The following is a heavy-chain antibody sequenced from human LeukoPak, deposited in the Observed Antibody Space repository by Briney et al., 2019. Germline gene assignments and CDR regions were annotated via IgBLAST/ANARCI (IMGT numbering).Heavy chain of an antibody. Sequence: PGGSLRLSCAASGFTFSSYAMSWVRQAPGKGLEWVSAISGSGGSTYYADSVKGRFTISRDNSKNTLYLQMNSLRAEDTAVYYCAKGAITIFGVVIATNWFDPWGQGTLVTASS. J-gene: IGHJ5*02. V-gene: IGHV3-23*01. CDR1: GFTFSSYA. CDR3: AKGAITIFGVVIATNWFDP. D-gene: IGHD3-3*01. CDR2: ISGSGGST.